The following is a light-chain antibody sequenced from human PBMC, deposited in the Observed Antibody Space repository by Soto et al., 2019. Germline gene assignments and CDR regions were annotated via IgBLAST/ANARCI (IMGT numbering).Light chain of an antibody. Sequence: EIVLTQSPGTLSLSPGERATLSCRASQSVSSSYLDWYQQKPGQAPRLLIYGASSRATGIPDRFSGSGSGTDFTLTISRLEPEDGAVYYCQQYGSSPYTFGQGTKLEIK. CDR2: GAS. V-gene: IGKV3-20*01. J-gene: IGKJ2*01. CDR3: QQYGSSPYT. CDR1: QSVSSSY.